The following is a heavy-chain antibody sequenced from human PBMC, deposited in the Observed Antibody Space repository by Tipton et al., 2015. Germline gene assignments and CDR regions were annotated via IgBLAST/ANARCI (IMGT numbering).Heavy chain of an antibody. D-gene: IGHD3-22*01. CDR3: AKSAGFYSENNGYRRFLDY. V-gene: IGHV4-39*01. Sequence: TLSLTCTVSGGSISSSSYYWGWIRQPPGKGLEWIGSVHYSGSTYYNPSLKSRVTISVDTSKNQFSLKLSSVTAADTAVYYCAKSAGFYSENNGYRRFLDYWGQGTLVTVSS. CDR2: VHYSGST. CDR1: GGSISSSSYY. J-gene: IGHJ4*02.